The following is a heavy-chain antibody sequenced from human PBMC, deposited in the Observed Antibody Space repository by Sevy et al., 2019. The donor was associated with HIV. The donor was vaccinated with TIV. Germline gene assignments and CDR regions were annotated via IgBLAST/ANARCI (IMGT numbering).Heavy chain of an antibody. Sequence: ASVKVSCKASGYTFTGYYMHWVRQAPGQGLEWMGWINPNSGGTNYAQKFQGRVTMTRDTSISTAYMELSRLRSDDTAVYYCARDRYYYDSSGYYGRSTFDYWGQGTLVTVSS. V-gene: IGHV1-2*02. D-gene: IGHD3-22*01. J-gene: IGHJ4*02. CDR2: INPNSGGT. CDR1: GYTFTGYY. CDR3: ARDRYYYDSSGYYGRSTFDY.